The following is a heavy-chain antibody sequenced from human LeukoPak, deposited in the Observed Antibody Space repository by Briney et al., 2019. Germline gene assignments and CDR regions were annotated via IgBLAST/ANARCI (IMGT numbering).Heavy chain of an antibody. D-gene: IGHD3-22*01. Sequence: GGSLRLSCAASGFTFSSYAMSWVRQAPGKGLEWVSAISGSGGSTYYADSVKGRFAISRDNSKNTLYLQMNSLRAEDTAVYYCAKDLQYYYDSSGYYPLPAFDIWGQGTMVTVSS. CDR2: ISGSGGST. V-gene: IGHV3-23*01. J-gene: IGHJ3*02. CDR1: GFTFSSYA. CDR3: AKDLQYYYDSSGYYPLPAFDI.